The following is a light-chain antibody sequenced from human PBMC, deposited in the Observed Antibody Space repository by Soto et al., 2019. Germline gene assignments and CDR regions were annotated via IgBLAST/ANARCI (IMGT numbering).Light chain of an antibody. CDR2: GNS. Sequence: QSVLTQPPSASGSPGQRVTISCTGSSSNIGACYDVPWYQQLPGKAPKLLIYGNSKRPSGVPDRFSGSKSGTTASLAITGLQAEDEADYYCQSYASSMSYVFGTGTKLTVL. V-gene: IGLV1-40*01. CDR1: SSNIGACYD. CDR3: QSYASSMSYV. J-gene: IGLJ1*01.